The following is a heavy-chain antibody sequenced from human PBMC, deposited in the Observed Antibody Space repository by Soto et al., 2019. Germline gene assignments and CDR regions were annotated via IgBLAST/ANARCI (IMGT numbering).Heavy chain of an antibody. CDR2: IFWDDDK. V-gene: IGHV2-5*02. D-gene: IGHD5-12*01. CDR1: GFSLSTRGVG. J-gene: IGHJ4*02. CDR3: AHRSRGYAYYFDQ. Sequence: QITLKESGPTLAKPTQTLTLTCSFSGFSLSTRGVGVGWIRQPPGKALEWLALIFWDDDKWYSPSLRSRLTITADTSKNQVVLIMTNMDPVDTATYYCAHRSRGYAYYFDQWGQGTLVTVSS.